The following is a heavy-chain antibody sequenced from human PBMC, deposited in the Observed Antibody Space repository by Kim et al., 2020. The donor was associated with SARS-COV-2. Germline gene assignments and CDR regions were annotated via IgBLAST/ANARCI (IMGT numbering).Heavy chain of an antibody. CDR1: GFSFSDYY. J-gene: IGHJ4*01. CDR3: ARIPGGSSSWYYFDH. V-gene: IGHV3-11*03. D-gene: IGHD6-13*01. Sequence: GGSLRLSCAASGFSFSDYYMIWIRQTPGKGLEWVSYISGNTGYTNYADSVKGRFTISRDNTKNSLYLQMTSLRAEDTAVYYCARIPGGSSSWYYFDHWG. CDR2: ISGNTGYT.